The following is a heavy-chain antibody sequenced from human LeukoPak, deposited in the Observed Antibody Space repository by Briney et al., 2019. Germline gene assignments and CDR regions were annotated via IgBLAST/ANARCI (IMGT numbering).Heavy chain of an antibody. D-gene: IGHD2-15*01. CDR1: GFTLRSYA. CDR3: ARKEIGGTYNWYFDL. CDR2: ISFDDGRNK. V-gene: IGHV3-30-3*01. J-gene: IGHJ2*01. Sequence: AGGSLRLSCAASGFTLRSYAMRWVRQAPGRGLGWVAVISFDDGRNKYYADSVKGRFTISRDNSKNTLFLQMNSLRLDDTAVYYCARKEIGGTYNWYFDLWGRGTLVTVSS.